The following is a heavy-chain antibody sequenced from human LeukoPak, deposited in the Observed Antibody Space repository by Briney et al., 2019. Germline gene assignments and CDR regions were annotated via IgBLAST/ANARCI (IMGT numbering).Heavy chain of an antibody. D-gene: IGHD3-10*01. CDR2: ISSSGSTI. V-gene: IGHV3-48*03. CDR3: ARAAAQTYYYGSGSRGYYYYYMDV. CDR1: GFTFSSYE. J-gene: IGHJ6*03. Sequence: GGSLRLSCAASGFTFSSYEMNWVRQAPGKGLEWVSYISSSGSTIYYADSAKGRFTISRDNAKNSLYLQMNSLRAEDTAVYYCARAAAQTYYYGSGSRGYYYYYMDVWGKGTTVTISS.